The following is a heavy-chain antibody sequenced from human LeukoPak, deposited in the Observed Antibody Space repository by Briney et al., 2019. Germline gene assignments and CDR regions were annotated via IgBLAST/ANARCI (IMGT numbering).Heavy chain of an antibody. CDR2: ISRGNSYI. J-gene: IGHJ4*02. V-gene: IGHV3-21*01. CDR3: ARVGYYDSSGYYPVPFDN. D-gene: IGHD3-22*01. CDR1: GFTFSSYN. Sequence: GGSLRLSCAASGFTFSSYNMNWVRQAPGKGLEWVSSISRGNSYIYYADSLKGRFTISRDAAKSSLYLQMNSLRAEDTAVYYCARVGYYDSSGYYPVPFDNWGQGTLVTVSS.